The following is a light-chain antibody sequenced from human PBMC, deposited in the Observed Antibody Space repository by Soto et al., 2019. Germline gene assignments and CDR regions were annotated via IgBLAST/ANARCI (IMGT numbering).Light chain of an antibody. CDR2: AAS. CDR1: QGINNY. Sequence: DIQLTQSPSFLSASVGDRVTITCRASQGINNYLAWYQKKPGKAPKLLIYAASTFQSGVAPRFSGSGSGKEFTLTISSLQPEDLASYYCQQIDSYPLTFGGGTKVEI. V-gene: IGKV1-9*01. CDR3: QQIDSYPLT. J-gene: IGKJ4*01.